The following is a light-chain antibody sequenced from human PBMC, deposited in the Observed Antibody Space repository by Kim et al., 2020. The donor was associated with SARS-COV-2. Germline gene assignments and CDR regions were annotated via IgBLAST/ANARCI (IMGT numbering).Light chain of an antibody. V-gene: IGKV1-5*03. CDR2: KAS. CDR3: QQCYSYPIS. CDR1: EGISSW. Sequence: DIQMTQSPSTLSAFVGDSVTISCRASEGISSWLAWYQQKPGKAPKLLIYKASSFESGVPSRFSGSGSGTEFTLTISSLQPDDFATYYCQQCYSYPISFGQGTRLEIK. J-gene: IGKJ5*01.